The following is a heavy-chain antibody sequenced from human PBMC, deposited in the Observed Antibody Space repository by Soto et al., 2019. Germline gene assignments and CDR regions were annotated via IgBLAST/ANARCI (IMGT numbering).Heavy chain of an antibody. Sequence: QVQLVQSAAEVKKPGSSVKVSCKASVGTFSSYIISWVRQAPGQGLEWMGRIIPILGIANYAQKFQGRVTIAADKSTSTAYMELSSLRSEDTAVYYCARFPQTAIVGAAYFDYWGQGTLVTVSS. CDR2: IIPILGIA. V-gene: IGHV1-69*02. J-gene: IGHJ4*02. CDR1: VGTFSSYI. CDR3: ARFPQTAIVGAAYFDY. D-gene: IGHD1-26*01.